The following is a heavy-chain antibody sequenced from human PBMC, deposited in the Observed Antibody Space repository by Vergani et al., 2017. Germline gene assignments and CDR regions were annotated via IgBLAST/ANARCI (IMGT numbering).Heavy chain of an antibody. CDR2: IHPADSDT. CDR1: GYSFTKYW. V-gene: IGHV5-51*01. J-gene: IGHJ4*02. D-gene: IGHD3-22*01. Sequence: EVQLVQSGAEVKKPGESLKISCQISGYSFTKYWIGWVRQMPGKGLEWMGIIHPADSDTRYSPSFQGQVTISVDKSISTAYLQRSSQRASDSAMYYCARLYGRDSSGSKYFDYWGQGTLVTVSS. CDR3: ARLYGRDSSGSKYFDY.